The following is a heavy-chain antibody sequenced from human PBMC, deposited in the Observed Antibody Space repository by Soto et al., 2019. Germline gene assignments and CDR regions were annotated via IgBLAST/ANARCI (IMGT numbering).Heavy chain of an antibody. CDR3: ASNPHNFYVDRVDYYGMDV. Sequence: ASVKVSCKASGYTFTSYAMHWVRQAPGQRLEWMGWINAGNGNTKYSQKFQGRVTITRDTSASTAYMELSSLRSEDTAVYYCASNPHNFYVDRVDYYGMDVWGQGTTVTVSS. V-gene: IGHV1-3*01. CDR2: INAGNGNT. CDR1: GYTFTSYA. J-gene: IGHJ6*02. D-gene: IGHD1-1*01.